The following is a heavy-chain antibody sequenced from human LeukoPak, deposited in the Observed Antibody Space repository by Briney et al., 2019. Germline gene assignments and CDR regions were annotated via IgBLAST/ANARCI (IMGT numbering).Heavy chain of an antibody. CDR3: ARFGEQWLVLDYYYGMDV. D-gene: IGHD6-19*01. Sequence: GASVKVSCKASGYTFTSYGISWVRQAPGQGLEWMGWISASNGNTNYAQKLQGRVTMTTDTSTSTAYMELRSLRSDDTAVYYCARFGEQWLVLDYYYGMDVWGQGTTVTVSS. J-gene: IGHJ6*02. CDR2: ISASNGNT. CDR1: GYTFTSYG. V-gene: IGHV1-18*01.